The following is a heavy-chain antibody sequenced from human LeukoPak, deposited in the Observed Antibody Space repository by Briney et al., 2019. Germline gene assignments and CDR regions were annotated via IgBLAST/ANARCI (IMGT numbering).Heavy chain of an antibody. V-gene: IGHV4-34*01. CDR2: INHNGST. CDR1: GGSFSGYY. J-gene: IGHJ4*02. Sequence: SETLSLTCAVYGGSFSGYYWSWIRQPPGKGLEWIGEINHNGSTNYNPSLKSRVTISVDTSKNQFSLKLSSVTAADTAVYYCATLVWGSYRPNDYWGQGTLVTVSS. D-gene: IGHD3-16*02. CDR3: ATLVWGSYRPNDY.